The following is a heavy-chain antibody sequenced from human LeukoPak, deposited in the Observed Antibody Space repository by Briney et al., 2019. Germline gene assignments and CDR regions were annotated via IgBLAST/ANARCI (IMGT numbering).Heavy chain of an antibody. CDR1: GFTFSSYG. CDR3: AKPPYYDFFYFDD. Sequence: PGGSLRLSCAASGFTFSSYGIHWVRQAPGKGLEWVAFIRNDGSNKYYADSVKGRFTISRDNSKNTLFLQVSSLRTEDTAVYYCAKPPYYDFFYFDDWGQGTLVTVSS. V-gene: IGHV3-30*02. D-gene: IGHD3-3*01. CDR2: IRNDGSNK. J-gene: IGHJ4*02.